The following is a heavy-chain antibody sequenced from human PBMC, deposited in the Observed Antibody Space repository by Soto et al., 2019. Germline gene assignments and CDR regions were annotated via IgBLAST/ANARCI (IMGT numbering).Heavy chain of an antibody. D-gene: IGHD5-12*01. CDR3: ARDSGHAFDF. J-gene: IGHJ4*02. V-gene: IGHV3-48*01. Sequence: GGSLRLSCAASGFAFNTYSMNWVRHAPGKGLEWVSYIGSRSSPINYAESVVGRFTISRDNAKNSLYLQMNSLRAEDTAVYYCARDSGHAFDFWGQGTLVTVSS. CDR2: IGSRSSPI. CDR1: GFAFNTYS.